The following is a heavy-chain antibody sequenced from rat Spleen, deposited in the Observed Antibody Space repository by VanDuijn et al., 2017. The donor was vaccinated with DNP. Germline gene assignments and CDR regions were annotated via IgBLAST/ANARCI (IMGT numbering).Heavy chain of an antibody. CDR3: ARLGMDA. J-gene: IGHJ4*01. Sequence: EVQLVESGGDLVQPGRSLKLSCAASGFTFSDYNMAWVRQAPKKGLEWVATFSISGSRTYSPDSVKGRFTISRDNAKSSLYLQMDSLRSEDTATYYCARLGMDAWGQGTSVTVSS. V-gene: IGHV5S10*01. CDR2: FSISGSRT. CDR1: GFTFSDYN.